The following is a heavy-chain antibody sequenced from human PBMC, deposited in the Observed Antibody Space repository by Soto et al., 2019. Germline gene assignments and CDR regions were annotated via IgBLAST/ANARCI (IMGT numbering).Heavy chain of an antibody. Sequence: LGESLKISCKGSGYSFTSYWIGWVRQMPGKGLEWMGIIYPGDSDTRYSPSFQGQVTISADKSISTAYLQWSSLKASDTAMYYCARHVKGHCSGGSCYSYYYYYMDVWGKGTTVTVSS. D-gene: IGHD2-15*01. CDR2: IYPGDSDT. J-gene: IGHJ6*03. V-gene: IGHV5-51*01. CDR1: GYSFTSYW. CDR3: ARHVKGHCSGGSCYSYYYYYMDV.